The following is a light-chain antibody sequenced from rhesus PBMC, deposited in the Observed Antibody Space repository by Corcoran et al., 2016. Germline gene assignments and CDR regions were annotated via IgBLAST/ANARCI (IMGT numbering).Light chain of an antibody. CDR2: KAS. CDR1: ENVNNY. Sequence: DIQMTQSPSSLSASVGDRVTITCRASENVNNYLNWYQQKPGKAPKLLIYKASTLQSGVPSRFSGRGSGTAYTFAISSLQPEDVATYYCQHGYGTPYSFGQGTKVEIK. CDR3: QHGYGTPYS. V-gene: IGKV1-74*01. J-gene: IGKJ2*01.